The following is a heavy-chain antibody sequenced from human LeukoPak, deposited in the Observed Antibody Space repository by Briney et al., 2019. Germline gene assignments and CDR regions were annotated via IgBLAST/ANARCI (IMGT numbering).Heavy chain of an antibody. J-gene: IGHJ4*02. Sequence: GALRLSCAASGFTFSSYWMSWVRQAPGKGLEWVSAISGSGGSTYYADSVKGRFTISRDSSKNTLSLQMNSLRAEDTAVYYCAKIPKGGYFDYWGQGTLVTVSS. D-gene: IGHD2-2*01. CDR2: ISGSGGST. CDR3: AKIPKGGYFDY. V-gene: IGHV3-23*01. CDR1: GFTFSSYW.